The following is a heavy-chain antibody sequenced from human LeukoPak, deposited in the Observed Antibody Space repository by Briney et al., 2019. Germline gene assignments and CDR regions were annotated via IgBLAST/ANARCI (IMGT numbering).Heavy chain of an antibody. CDR3: ARDQRYCSSSSCPWEPFDY. CDR2: ISSSSSYI. D-gene: IGHD2-2*01. V-gene: IGHV3-21*04. J-gene: IGHJ4*02. Sequence: GGSLRLSCAASGFTFSSYSMNWARQAPGKGLEWVSSISSSSSYIYYADSVKGRFTISRDNAKNSLYLQMNSLRAEDTAVHYCARDQRYCSSSSCPWEPFDYWGQGTLVTVSS. CDR1: GFTFSSYS.